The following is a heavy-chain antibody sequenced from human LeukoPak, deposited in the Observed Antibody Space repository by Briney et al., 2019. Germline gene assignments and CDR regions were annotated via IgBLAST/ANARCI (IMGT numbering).Heavy chain of an antibody. D-gene: IGHD5-18*01. CDR2: IYYSGST. J-gene: IGHJ4*02. V-gene: IGHV4-39*01. CDR1: GGSISSSSYY. Sequence: SETLSLTCTVSGGSISSSSYYWGWIRQPPGKGLEWIANIYYSGSTYLNPSLKSRVTISIDTSKNQFSLKLTSVTAADTAVYYCARQTASRYSYGFYYFDYWGQGTLVTVSS. CDR3: ARQTASRYSYGFYYFDY.